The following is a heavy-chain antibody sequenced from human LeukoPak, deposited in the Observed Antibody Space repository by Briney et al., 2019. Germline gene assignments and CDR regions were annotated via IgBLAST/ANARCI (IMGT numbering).Heavy chain of an antibody. J-gene: IGHJ4*02. CDR1: GGTFSSYA. CDR3: ARVSAGYYDSSGYYFTY. D-gene: IGHD3-22*01. V-gene: IGHV1-69*13. Sequence: SVKVSFTASGGTFSSYAISWVRQAPGQGLEWMGGIIPIFGTANYAQKFQGRVTITADESTSTAYMELSSLRSEDTAVYYCARVSAGYYDSSGYYFTYWGQGTLVTVSS. CDR2: IIPIFGTA.